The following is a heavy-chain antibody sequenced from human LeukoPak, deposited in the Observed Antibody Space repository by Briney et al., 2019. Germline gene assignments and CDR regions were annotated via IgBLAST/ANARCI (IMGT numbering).Heavy chain of an antibody. V-gene: IGHV4-61*02. CDR1: GGSISSGSYY. D-gene: IGHD3-3*01. Sequence: SQTLSLTXTVSGGSISSGSYYWSWIRQPAGKGLEWIGRIYTSGSTNYNPSLKSRVTISVDTSKNQFSLKLSSVTAADTAVYYCARDEGYYDFCFAHWGQGTLVTVSS. CDR3: ARDEGYYDFCFAH. CDR2: IYTSGST. J-gene: IGHJ5*02.